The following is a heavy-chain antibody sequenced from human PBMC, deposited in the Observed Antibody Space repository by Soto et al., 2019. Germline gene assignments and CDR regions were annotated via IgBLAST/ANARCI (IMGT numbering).Heavy chain of an antibody. CDR1: GGSFSGYY. D-gene: IGHD3-16*01. CDR3: ARSPSLITFGGVRYYYYGMDV. J-gene: IGHJ6*02. CDR2: INHSGST. V-gene: IGHV4-34*01. Sequence: SETLSLTCAVYGGSFSGYYWSWIRQPPGKGLEWIGEINHSGSTNYNPSLKSRVTISVDTSKNQFSLKPSSVTAADTAVYYCARSPSLITFGGVRYYYYGMDVWGQGTTVTVSS.